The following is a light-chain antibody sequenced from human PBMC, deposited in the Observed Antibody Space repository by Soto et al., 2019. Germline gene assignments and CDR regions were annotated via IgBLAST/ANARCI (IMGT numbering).Light chain of an antibody. CDR3: CSSGGSNNLL. J-gene: IGLJ2*01. CDR2: EVN. CDR1: SSDIVGSNY. Sequence: QSALTQPPSASRSPGQSVPISCTGTSSDIVGSNYVSWYQPHLGKAPKHTMYEVNKQPSGVPDPVSGYKSGNTASLTVSGLQAEDEADYYCCSSGGSNNLLFGGGTKLTVL. V-gene: IGLV2-8*01.